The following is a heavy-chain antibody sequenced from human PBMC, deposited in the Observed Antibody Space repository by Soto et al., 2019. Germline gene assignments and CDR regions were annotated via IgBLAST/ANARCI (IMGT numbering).Heavy chain of an antibody. J-gene: IGHJ4*02. CDR1: GGSISSYY. V-gene: IGHV4-59*01. CDR3: ARDMDTAMFD. Sequence: SETLSLTCSVSGGSISSYYWSWIRQPPGRGLEWIGYIYYSGSTNYNPSLKSRVTISVDTSKNQFSLKLSSVTAADTAVYYCARDMDTAMFDWGQGTLVTVSS. D-gene: IGHD5-18*01. CDR2: IYYSGST.